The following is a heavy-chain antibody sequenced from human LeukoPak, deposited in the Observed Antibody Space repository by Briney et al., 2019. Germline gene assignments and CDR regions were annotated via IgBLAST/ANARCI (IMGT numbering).Heavy chain of an antibody. CDR2: IKNDGTP. J-gene: IGHJ4*02. Sequence: GGSLRLSCAASGFTFSNYWMHWVRQAPGKGLVWVSRIKNDGTPIYADSVKGRFTISRDNAKDSLYLQMNSLRVEDTAVYYCLRGDRRDYWGQGTLVTVSS. CDR3: LRGDRRDY. V-gene: IGHV3-74*01. CDR1: GFTFSNYW.